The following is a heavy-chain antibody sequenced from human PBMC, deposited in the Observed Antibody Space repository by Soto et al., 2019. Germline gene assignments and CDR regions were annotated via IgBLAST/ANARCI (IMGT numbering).Heavy chain of an antibody. CDR1: GDSVSSNSAA. D-gene: IGHD1-7*01. Sequence: QSLSLTCAISGDSVSSNSAAWNWIRQSPSRGLEWLGRTYYRSKWYNDYAVSVKSRITINPDTSKNQFSLQLNSVTPEDTAVYYCARDQLELNFYYYYGMDVWGQGTTVTVSS. V-gene: IGHV6-1*01. CDR2: TYYRSKWYN. J-gene: IGHJ6*02. CDR3: ARDQLELNFYYYYGMDV.